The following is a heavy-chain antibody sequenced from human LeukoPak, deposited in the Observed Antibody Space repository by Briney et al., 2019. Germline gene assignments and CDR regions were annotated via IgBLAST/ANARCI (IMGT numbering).Heavy chain of an antibody. CDR2: IYTSGST. Sequence: PSETLSLTCTVSGGSISSGSYYWSWIRQPAGKGLEWIGRIYTSGSTNYNPSLKSRVTTSVDTSKNQFSLKLSSVTAADTAVYYCARDSITMVRGVIIPDYYYMDVWGKGTTVTISS. CDR1: GGSISSGSYY. CDR3: ARDSITMVRGVIIPDYYYMDV. V-gene: IGHV4-61*02. J-gene: IGHJ6*03. D-gene: IGHD3-10*01.